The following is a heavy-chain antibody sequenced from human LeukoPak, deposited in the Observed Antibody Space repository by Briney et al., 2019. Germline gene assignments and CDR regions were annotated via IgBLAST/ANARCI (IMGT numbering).Heavy chain of an antibody. V-gene: IGHV1-18*01. J-gene: IGHJ4*02. CDR1: GYRFITFG. CDR2: ISAYNGNT. D-gene: IGHD6-19*01. CDR3: ARSYSYSSGVTGDY. Sequence: ASVKVSCKTSGYRFITFGINWVRQAPGQGLEWMGWISAYNGNTNYAQKLQGRVTMTTDTSTSTAYMELRSLRSDDTAVYYCARSYSYSSGVTGDYWGQGTLVTVSS.